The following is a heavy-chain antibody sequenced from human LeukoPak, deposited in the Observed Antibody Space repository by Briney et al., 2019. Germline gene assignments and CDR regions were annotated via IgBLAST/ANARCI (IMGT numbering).Heavy chain of an antibody. V-gene: IGHV6-1*01. D-gene: IGHD6-6*01. CDR1: GDSVSSTVAG. J-gene: IGHJ3*02. CDR2: TYYRSKWYN. CDR3: ARGSSYAFDT. Sequence: SQTLSLTCAISGDSVSSTVAGWNWIRQSPSRGLEWLGRTYYRSKWYNEYAVSAKSRITVNPDTSKHQFSLQLSSVTPEDTAVYYCARGSSYAFDTWGQGTVVTVSS.